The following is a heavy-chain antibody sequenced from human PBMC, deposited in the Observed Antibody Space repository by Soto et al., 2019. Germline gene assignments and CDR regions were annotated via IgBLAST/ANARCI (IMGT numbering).Heavy chain of an antibody. CDR2: IDPSDSYT. CDR3: ARDDTALSYWYFDL. J-gene: IGHJ2*01. D-gene: IGHD5-18*01. V-gene: IGHV5-10-1*01. CDR1: GYSFTSHW. Sequence: EVQLVQSGAEVKKPGESLRISCKGSGYSFTSHWISWVRQMPGKGLEWMGRIDPSDSYTSYSPSFQGHVTISADKSISTVYLQWSSLKASDTATYYCARDDTALSYWYFDLWGRGTLVTVSS.